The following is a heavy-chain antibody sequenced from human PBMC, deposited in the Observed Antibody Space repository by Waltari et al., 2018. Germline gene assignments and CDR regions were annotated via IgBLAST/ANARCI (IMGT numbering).Heavy chain of an antibody. CDR3: ARGAGAARLLWVRAFDI. V-gene: IGHV4-34*01. CDR1: GGSFSGYY. D-gene: IGHD6-6*01. Sequence: QVQLQQWGAGLLKPSETLSLTCAVHGGSFSGYYWSWIRQPPGKGLEWIGEINHSGSTNYNPSLKSRVTISVDTSKNQFSLKLSSVTAADTAVYYCARGAGAARLLWVRAFDIWGRGTMVTVSS. J-gene: IGHJ3*02. CDR2: INHSGST.